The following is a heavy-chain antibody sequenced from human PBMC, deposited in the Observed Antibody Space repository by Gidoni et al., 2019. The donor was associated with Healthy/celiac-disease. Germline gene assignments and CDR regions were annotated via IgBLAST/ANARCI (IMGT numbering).Heavy chain of an antibody. Sequence: QVTLRESGPALVKPTQTLTLTCTFSGFSLSTSGMCVRWIRQPPGKALEWLALIDWDDDKYYSTSLKTRLTISKDTSKNQVVLTMTNMDPVDTATYYCARTRYDSSGYYGGVGYYFDYWGQGTLVTVSS. CDR2: IDWDDDK. CDR3: ARTRYDSSGYYGGVGYYFDY. V-gene: IGHV2-70*01. D-gene: IGHD3-22*01. CDR1: GFSLSTSGMC. J-gene: IGHJ4*02.